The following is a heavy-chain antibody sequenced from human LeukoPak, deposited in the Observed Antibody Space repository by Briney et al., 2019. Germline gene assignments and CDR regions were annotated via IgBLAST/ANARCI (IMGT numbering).Heavy chain of an antibody. CDR2: INTNTGNP. CDR1: GGTFSSYA. J-gene: IGHJ6*02. D-gene: IGHD2-15*01. Sequence: ASVKVSCKASGGTFSSYAISWVRQAPGQGLEWMGWINTNTGNPTYAQGFTGRFVFSLDTSVSTAYLQISSLKAEDTAVYYCARDATDIVVVVAAPTGYYYYGMDVWGQGTTVTVSS. V-gene: IGHV7-4-1*02. CDR3: ARDATDIVVVVAAPTGYYYYGMDV.